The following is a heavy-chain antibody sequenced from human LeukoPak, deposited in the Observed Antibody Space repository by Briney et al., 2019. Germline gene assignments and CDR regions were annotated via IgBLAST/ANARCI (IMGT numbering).Heavy chain of an antibody. V-gene: IGHV3-21*01. CDR1: GFTFSSYS. Sequence: PGGSLRLSSAASGFTFSSYSMNWVRQAPGKGLEWVTSISSSSSYIYYADSVKGRFTISRDNAKNSLYLQMNSLRAEDTAVYYCARDRLSSWYSRYFDYWGQGTLVTVSS. J-gene: IGHJ4*02. CDR3: ARDRLSSWYSRYFDY. CDR2: ISSSSSYI. D-gene: IGHD6-13*01.